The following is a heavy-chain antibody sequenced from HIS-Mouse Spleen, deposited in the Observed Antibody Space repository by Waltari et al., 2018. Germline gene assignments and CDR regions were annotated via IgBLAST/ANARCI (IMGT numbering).Heavy chain of an antibody. D-gene: IGHD1-26*01. CDR2: ISSSSSYI. V-gene: IGHV3-21*01. CDR1: GFTFSRYS. J-gene: IGHJ4*02. CDR3: ARGPDSGSSLSPDY. Sequence: EVQLVESGGGLVKPGGSLRLSCAASGFTFSRYSITWVLPAPGKGLEWVSSISSSSSYIYYADSVKGRFTISRDNAKNSLYLQMNSLRAEDTAVYYCARGPDSGSSLSPDYWGQGTLVTVSS.